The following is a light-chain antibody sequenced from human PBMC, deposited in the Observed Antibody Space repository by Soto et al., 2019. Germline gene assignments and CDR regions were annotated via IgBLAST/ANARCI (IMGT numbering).Light chain of an antibody. CDR2: DAS. Sequence: EIVLTQSPATLSLSPGERATLSCRVSQSVSNFLAWYQQKPGQAPRLLIFDASHRATGIPASFSGSGSGTDFTLTISSLEPEDVAVYFCQQRAGWPPTFGGGTRVEIK. V-gene: IGKV3-11*01. CDR1: QSVSNF. J-gene: IGKJ4*01. CDR3: QQRAGWPPT.